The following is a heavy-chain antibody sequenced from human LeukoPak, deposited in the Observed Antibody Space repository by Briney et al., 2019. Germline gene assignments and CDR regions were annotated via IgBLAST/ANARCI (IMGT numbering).Heavy chain of an antibody. CDR2: IYTSGST. J-gene: IGHJ3*02. V-gene: IGHV4-61*02. CDR3: ARDSAPQWLVYTGKGAFDI. D-gene: IGHD6-19*01. Sequence: PSQTLSLTCTVSGGSISRGSYYWNWIRQPAGKGLEWIGRIYTSGSTNYNPSLKSRVTMSVDTSKNQFSLKLSSVTAADTAVYYCARDSAPQWLVYTGKGAFDIWGQGTMVTVSS. CDR1: GGSISRGSYY.